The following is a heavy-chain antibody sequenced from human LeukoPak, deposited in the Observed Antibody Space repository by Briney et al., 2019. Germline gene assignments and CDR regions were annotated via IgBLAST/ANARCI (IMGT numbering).Heavy chain of an antibody. D-gene: IGHD1-14*01. CDR2: IWYDGSQR. CDR3: ATSSPRNYFDH. J-gene: IGHJ4*02. CDR1: GFTFSSYA. V-gene: IGHV3-30*04. Sequence: GGSLRLSCAASGFTFSSYAMHWVRQAPGRGLEWVAVIWYDGSQRYYADSVKGRFTISRDDSQNTIYLQMDSLRAEDAAVYYCATSSPRNYFDHWGQGTLVTVSS.